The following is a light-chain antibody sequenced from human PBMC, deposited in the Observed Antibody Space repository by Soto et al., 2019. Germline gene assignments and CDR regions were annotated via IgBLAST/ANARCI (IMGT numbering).Light chain of an antibody. CDR3: LQYDTYPRT. V-gene: IGKV1-16*02. J-gene: IGKJ3*01. CDR1: QGIRSH. Sequence: DIQMTQSPSSLSASVGDRVIITCRASQGIRSHLAWFQQKPGKAPKSLIYVASNLKSGVPSKFSGSGSETDLTLTINSLQPEDFATYYCLQYDTYPRTFGPGTKVDIK. CDR2: VAS.